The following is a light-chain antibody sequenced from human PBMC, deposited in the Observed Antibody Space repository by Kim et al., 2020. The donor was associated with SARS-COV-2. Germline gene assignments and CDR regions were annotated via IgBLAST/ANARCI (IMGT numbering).Light chain of an antibody. CDR3: QQYNSYPYT. CDR2: KAS. CDR1: QSISSW. V-gene: IGKV1-5*03. Sequence: DIQMTQSPSTLSASVGDRVSITCRASQSISSWMAWYQQKPGKVPKLLIYKASSLESGVPSSFSGSRSGTEFTLTISSLQPDDFATYYCQQYNSYPYTFGQGTKLEI. J-gene: IGKJ2*01.